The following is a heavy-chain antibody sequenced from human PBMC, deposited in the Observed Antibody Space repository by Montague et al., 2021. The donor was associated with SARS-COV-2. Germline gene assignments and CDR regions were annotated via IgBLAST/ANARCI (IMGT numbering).Heavy chain of an antibody. Sequence: SETLSLTCAVYGGSFSAYYWNWIRQPPGKGLEWIGDINHSGRTNFNPSLKSRVTVSLDTSKNQFSLKLRSVTAADTAVYYCARAVRGVIILSPYYAMDVWGQETSVTVSS. V-gene: IGHV4-34*01. CDR2: INHSGRT. CDR3: ARAVRGVIILSPYYAMDV. D-gene: IGHD3-10*01. J-gene: IGHJ6*02. CDR1: GGSFSAYY.